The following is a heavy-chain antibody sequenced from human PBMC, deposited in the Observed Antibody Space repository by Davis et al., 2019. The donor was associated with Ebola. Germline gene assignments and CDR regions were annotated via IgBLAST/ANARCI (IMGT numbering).Heavy chain of an antibody. CDR2: INSDGSST. J-gene: IGHJ6*02. V-gene: IGHV3-74*01. CDR3: AKGDNYYDSSGYYSRLSYYYYGMDV. CDR1: GFTFSSYW. Sequence: HTGGSLRLSCAASGFTFSSYWMHWVRQAPGKGLVWVSRINSDGSSTSYADSVKGRFTISRDNAKNTLYLQMNSLRAEDTAVYYCAKGDNYYDSSGYYSRLSYYYYGMDVWGQGTTVTVSS. D-gene: IGHD3-22*01.